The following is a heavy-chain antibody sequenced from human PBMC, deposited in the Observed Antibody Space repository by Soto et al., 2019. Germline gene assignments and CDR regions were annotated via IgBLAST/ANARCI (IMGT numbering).Heavy chain of an antibody. Sequence: ASVKVSCKASGYTFTGYYMHWVRQAPGQGLEWMGWINPNSGGTNYAQKFQGWVTMTRDTSISTAYMELSRLRSDDTAVYYCARDYCGGDCNPYFDYWGQGTLVTVSS. CDR1: GYTFTGYY. V-gene: IGHV1-2*04. CDR2: INPNSGGT. J-gene: IGHJ4*02. D-gene: IGHD2-21*02. CDR3: ARDYCGGDCNPYFDY.